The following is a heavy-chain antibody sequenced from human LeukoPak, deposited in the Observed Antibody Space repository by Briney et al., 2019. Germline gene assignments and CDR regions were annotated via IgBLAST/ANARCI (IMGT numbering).Heavy chain of an antibody. J-gene: IGHJ6*03. CDR1: GFTFDDYG. CDR2: INWNSGST. D-gene: IGHD4-17*01. Sequence: GGSLRLSCAASGFTFDDYGMSWVRQAPGKGLEWVSGINWNSGSTGYADSVKGRFTISRDNAKNSLYLQMNSLRAEDTALYYCARISLTTGSYYYYYMDVWGKGTTVTVSS. CDR3: ARISLTTGSYYYYYMDV. V-gene: IGHV3-20*04.